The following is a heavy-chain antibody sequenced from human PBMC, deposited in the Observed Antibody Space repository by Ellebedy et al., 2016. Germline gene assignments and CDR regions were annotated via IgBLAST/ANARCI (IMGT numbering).Heavy chain of an antibody. CDR2: IKQDGSQK. J-gene: IGHJ3*02. D-gene: IGHD1-7*01. Sequence: GGSLRLSCAASGFTFSSYWMSWVRQAPGKGLEWVANIKQDGSQKYSVDSVKGRFTISRANAKNSLYLQMNSLRGEDTAVYYCARENYGAGFEIWGQGTMVTVSS. V-gene: IGHV3-7*03. CDR1: GFTFSSYW. CDR3: ARENYGAGFEI.